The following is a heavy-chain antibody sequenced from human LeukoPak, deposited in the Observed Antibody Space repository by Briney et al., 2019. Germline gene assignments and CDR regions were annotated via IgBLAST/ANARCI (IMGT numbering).Heavy chain of an antibody. Sequence: GGSLRLSCAASGFTFSDYSMNWVRQAPGKGLEWISYISGSGTIYYADSVKGRFTISRDNAQRLVYLQMNSLRAEDTAVYYCAKGSTPLYYYYGMDVWGQGTTVTVSS. CDR1: GFTFSDYS. CDR3: AKGSTPLYYYYGMDV. CDR2: ISGSGTI. V-gene: IGHV3-48*01. J-gene: IGHJ6*02.